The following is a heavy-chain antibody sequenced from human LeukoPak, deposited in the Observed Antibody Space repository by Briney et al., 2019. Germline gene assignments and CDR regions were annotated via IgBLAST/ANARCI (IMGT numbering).Heavy chain of an antibody. CDR1: GFTFSTYG. CDR3: AKDYYDSSGSFNNWFDP. D-gene: IGHD3-22*01. CDR2: ISHDGSNK. Sequence: GGSLRLSCAVSGFTFSTYGVHWVRQAPGKGLKWVALISHDGSNKWYADSVKGRFTISRDNSRNTLNLQMNSLRAEDTAVYYCAKDYYDSSGSFNNWFDPWGQGTLVTVSS. V-gene: IGHV3-30*18. J-gene: IGHJ5*02.